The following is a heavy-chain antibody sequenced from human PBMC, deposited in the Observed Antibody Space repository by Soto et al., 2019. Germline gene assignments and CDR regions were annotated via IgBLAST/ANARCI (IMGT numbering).Heavy chain of an antibody. CDR3: ARHRAALRYFDWSFDT. V-gene: IGHV4-59*08. D-gene: IGHD3-9*01. CDR2: TYYSGST. Sequence: LQTMSVTCTVSGGSISSYYCSWISQPPGKRPEWMGYTYYSGSTNYNPSLKSRVTISVDTSKNQFSLKLSSVTAADTAVYYCARHRAALRYFDWSFDTWGQGTLVTVSS. CDR1: GGSISSYY. J-gene: IGHJ5*02.